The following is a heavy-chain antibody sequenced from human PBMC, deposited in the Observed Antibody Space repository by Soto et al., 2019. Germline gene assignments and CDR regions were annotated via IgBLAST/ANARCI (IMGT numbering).Heavy chain of an antibody. Sequence: EAQLVESGGGFVQPGGSLRLSCAASGFTFSSYSMSWVRQAPGKGLAWISYISKDGSTIYYADSVKGRFTISRDDAKSSLYLQINSLRDEDTAVYSCARGFSYASFDYWGQGTRVTVSS. CDR2: ISKDGSTI. V-gene: IGHV3-48*02. J-gene: IGHJ4*02. D-gene: IGHD5-18*01. CDR1: GFTFSSYS. CDR3: ARGFSYASFDY.